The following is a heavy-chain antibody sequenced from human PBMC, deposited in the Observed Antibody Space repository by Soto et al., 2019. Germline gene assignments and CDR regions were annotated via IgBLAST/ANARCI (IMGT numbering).Heavy chain of an antibody. V-gene: IGHV3-23*01. Sequence: EVQVLESGGGLVQPGGSLRLSCAASGFTFSRYAMSWVRQAPGEGLAWVATISGDGGSTFSSGSVKGRFIISRDNSHNTLFMYMNGLKAQDTAVYFCAKGYQYGSGMDVWGQVTTVTVS. J-gene: IGHJ6*02. CDR3: AKGYQYGSGMDV. CDR1: GFTFSRYA. CDR2: ISGDGGST. D-gene: IGHD3-10*01.